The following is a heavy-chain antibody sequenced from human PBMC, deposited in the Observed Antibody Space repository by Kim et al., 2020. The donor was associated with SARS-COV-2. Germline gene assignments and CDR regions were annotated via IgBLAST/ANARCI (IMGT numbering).Heavy chain of an antibody. Sequence: SETLSLTCGVSGGSFSGYYWNWIRQPPGKGLEWIGEISRSGSTNYNPSLKSRVSISVDTSKNQFSLKLSSVTAADTAVYYCARYCTSTSCNAYFDYWGQGTLVTVSS. CDR2: ISRSGST. CDR1: GGSFSGYY. D-gene: IGHD2-2*01. CDR3: ARYCTSTSCNAYFDY. J-gene: IGHJ4*02. V-gene: IGHV4-34*01.